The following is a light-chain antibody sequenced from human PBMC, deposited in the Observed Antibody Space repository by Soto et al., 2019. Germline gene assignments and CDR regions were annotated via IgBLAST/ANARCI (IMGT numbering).Light chain of an antibody. V-gene: IGLV2-14*01. Sequence: QSVLTQPPSASGSPGQSVTISRTGTSSDVGGYNYVSWYQQHPGKAPKLMIYEVSNRPSGVSNRFSGSKSGNTASLTISGLQAEDEGAYYCSSYKTTNTYVFGSGTKVTVL. CDR1: SSDVGGYNY. CDR3: SSYKTTNTYV. J-gene: IGLJ1*01. CDR2: EVS.